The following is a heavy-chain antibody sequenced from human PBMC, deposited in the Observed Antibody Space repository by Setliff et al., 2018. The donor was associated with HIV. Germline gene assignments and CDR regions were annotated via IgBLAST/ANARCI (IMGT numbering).Heavy chain of an antibody. CDR1: GASISSYY. Sequence: SETLSLTCSVSGASISSYYWSWIRQPPGKGLEWIGYVDYNGRTDYNPSLKSRVTISLDTSKNQVSLKLSSVAAADTAVYHCARGAYRDGYGYWGQGTLVTVSS. J-gene: IGHJ4*02. D-gene: IGHD5-18*01. CDR2: VDYNGRT. CDR3: ARGAYRDGYGY. V-gene: IGHV4-59*01.